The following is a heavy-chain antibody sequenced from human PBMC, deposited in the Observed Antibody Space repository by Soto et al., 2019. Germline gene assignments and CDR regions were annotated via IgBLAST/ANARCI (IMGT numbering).Heavy chain of an antibody. CDR3: AKDTNSSSYNWLDP. CDR2: RSGSGGSR. CDR1: GCTFSSCG. V-gene: IGHV3-23*01. J-gene: IGHJ5*02. Sequence: PLGSLRLSCTVSGCTFSSCGISWVRQAPGKGLEWVSARSGSGGSRSYADSVKGRCTISRDNSKNTLYLQMNSLRAEDTAVYYCAKDTNSSSYNWLDPWGQGTPVTVPS. D-gene: IGHD6-13*01.